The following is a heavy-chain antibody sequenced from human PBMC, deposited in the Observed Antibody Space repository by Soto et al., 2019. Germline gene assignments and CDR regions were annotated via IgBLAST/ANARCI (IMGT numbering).Heavy chain of an antibody. CDR2: IYYSGTT. CDR3: ASIAAAGSTYYYYGMDV. J-gene: IGHJ6*02. D-gene: IGHD6-13*01. Sequence: PSETLSLTCAVSGYSISSSNWWGWIRQPPGKGLEWIGYIYYSGTTYYNPSLKSRVTMSVDTSKNQFSLKLTSVTAVDTAVYYCASIAAAGSTYYYYGMDVWGQGTTVTVSS. V-gene: IGHV4-28*01. CDR1: GYSISSSNW.